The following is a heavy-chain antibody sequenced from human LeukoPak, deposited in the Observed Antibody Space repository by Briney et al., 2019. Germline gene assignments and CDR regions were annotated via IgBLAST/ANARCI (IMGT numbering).Heavy chain of an antibody. CDR2: INPNGGST. J-gene: IGHJ4*02. CDR1: GYTFTSYI. CDR3: ARGIGNGYRLFDY. Sequence: ASVTVSCKASGYTFTSYIMHWVRQAPGQGLEWMGIINPNGGSTRYAQKFQGRVTMTRDTSTSTVFIELSSLRSEDTAVYYCARGIGNGYRLFDYWGQGTLVTVSS. V-gene: IGHV1-46*01. D-gene: IGHD5-24*01.